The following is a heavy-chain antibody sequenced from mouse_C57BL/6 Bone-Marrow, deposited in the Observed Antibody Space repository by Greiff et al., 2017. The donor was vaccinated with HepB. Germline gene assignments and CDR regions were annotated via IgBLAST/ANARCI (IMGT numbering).Heavy chain of an antibody. Sequence: EVKVVESGGGLVKPGGSLKLSCAASGFTFSSYAMSWVRQTPEKRLEWVATISDGGSYTYYPDTVKGRFTISRDNAKNNLYLQMSHLKSEDTAMYYCARARTTVVSFDYWGQGTTLTVSS. V-gene: IGHV5-4*03. CDR3: ARARTTVVSFDY. J-gene: IGHJ2*01. CDR1: GFTFSSYA. D-gene: IGHD1-1*01. CDR2: ISDGGSYT.